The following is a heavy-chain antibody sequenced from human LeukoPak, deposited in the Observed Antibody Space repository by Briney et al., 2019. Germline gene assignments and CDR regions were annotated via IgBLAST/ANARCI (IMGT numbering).Heavy chain of an antibody. CDR3: ARSLLWFGELLKPFDY. V-gene: IGHV4-59*12. CDR2: IYYSGST. Sequence: SETLSLTCTVSGGSISSYYWSWIRQPPGKGLEWIGYIYYSGSTNYNPSLKSRVTISVDTSKNQFSLKLSSVTATDTAVYYCARSLLWFGELLKPFDYWGQGTLVTVSS. D-gene: IGHD3-10*01. CDR1: GGSISSYY. J-gene: IGHJ4*02.